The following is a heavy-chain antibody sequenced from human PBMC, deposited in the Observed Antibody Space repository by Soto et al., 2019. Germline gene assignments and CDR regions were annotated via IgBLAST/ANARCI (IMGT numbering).Heavy chain of an antibody. D-gene: IGHD1-20*01. J-gene: IGHJ4*02. CDR1: SGSISSGGYY. Sequence: SETLSLTCTVSSGSISSGGYYWSWIRQHPGKGLEWIGYIYYSGSTYYNPSLKSRVTISVDTSKNQFSLKLSSVTAADTAVYYCARITGAYYFDYWGQGTLVTVSS. V-gene: IGHV4-31*03. CDR3: ARITGAYYFDY. CDR2: IYYSGST.